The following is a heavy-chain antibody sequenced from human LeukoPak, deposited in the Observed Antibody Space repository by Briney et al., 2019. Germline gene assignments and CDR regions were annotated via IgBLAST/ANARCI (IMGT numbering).Heavy chain of an antibody. J-gene: IGHJ4*02. D-gene: IGHD6-13*01. Sequence: ASVKVSCRASGYTFTTYYMHWVRQAPGQGLEWMGIFNPSGGGTFYAQKFQGRVTMTRDTSISTAYMELSRLRSDDTAVYYCARGRIAAAGTLYYWGQGTLVTVSS. CDR2: FNPSGGGT. CDR1: GYTFTTYY. V-gene: IGHV1-2*02. CDR3: ARGRIAAAGTLYY.